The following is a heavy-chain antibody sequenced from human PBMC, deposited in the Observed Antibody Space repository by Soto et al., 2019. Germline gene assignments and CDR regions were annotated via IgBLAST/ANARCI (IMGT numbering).Heavy chain of an antibody. CDR2: IIPILGIA. CDR3: ARDPGSGYDPYYFDY. D-gene: IGHD5-12*01. Sequence: QVQLVQSGAEVKKPGSSVKVSCKASGGTFSSYTISWVRQAPGQGLEWMGRIIPILGIANYAQKFQGRVTITADKSTSTAYMELSSLRSEETAVYYCARDPGSGYDPYYFDYWGQGTLVTVSS. V-gene: IGHV1-69*08. CDR1: GGTFSSYT. J-gene: IGHJ4*02.